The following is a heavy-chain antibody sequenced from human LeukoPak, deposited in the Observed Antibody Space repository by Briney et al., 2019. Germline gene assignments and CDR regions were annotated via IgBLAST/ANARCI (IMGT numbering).Heavy chain of an antibody. J-gene: IGHJ4*02. CDR1: GGSFSGYY. Sequence: ETLSLTCAVYGGSFSGYYWSWIRQPPGKGLEWVSSISSSSSYIYYAESLKGRFTISRDNAKNSLYLQMNSLRAEDTAVYYCAAGKAPAVSFDYWGQGTLVTVSS. D-gene: IGHD6-13*01. V-gene: IGHV3-21*01. CDR2: ISSSSSYI. CDR3: AAGKAPAVSFDY.